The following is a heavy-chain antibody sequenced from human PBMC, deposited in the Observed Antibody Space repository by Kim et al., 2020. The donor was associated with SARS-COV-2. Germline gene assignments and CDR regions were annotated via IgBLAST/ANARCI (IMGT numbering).Heavy chain of an antibody. Sequence: GGSLRLSCAASGFTFSSYWMSWVRQAPGKGLEWVANIKQDGSEKYYVDSVKGRFTISRDNAKNSLYLQMNSLRAEDTAVYYCARNYYDSSGYPEYFQHWGQGTLVTVSS. D-gene: IGHD3-22*01. CDR1: GFTFSSYW. CDR2: IKQDGSEK. V-gene: IGHV3-7*01. J-gene: IGHJ1*01. CDR3: ARNYYDSSGYPEYFQH.